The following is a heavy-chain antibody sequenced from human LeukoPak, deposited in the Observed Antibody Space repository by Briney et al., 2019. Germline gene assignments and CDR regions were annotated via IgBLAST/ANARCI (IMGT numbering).Heavy chain of an antibody. Sequence: SKTLSLTCTVSGASVSSGGYYWSWIRQPPGKGLEWIGYIYYSGSTNYNPSLKSRVTISVDTSKNQFSLKVNSVTAADTAIYYCARRGGSGRSFDYWGQGTLVTVSS. CDR2: IYYSGST. V-gene: IGHV4-61*08. D-gene: IGHD3-10*01. CDR3: ARRGGSGRSFDY. J-gene: IGHJ4*02. CDR1: GASVSSGGYY.